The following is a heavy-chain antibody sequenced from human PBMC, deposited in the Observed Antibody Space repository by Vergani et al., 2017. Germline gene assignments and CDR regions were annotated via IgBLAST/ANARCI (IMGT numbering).Heavy chain of an antibody. CDR3: ARQFWVSQGVGAFET. D-gene: IGHD3-16*01. J-gene: IGHJ3*02. Sequence: QVQLQESGPGLVKPSETLSLTCSVSGYSISRGYCWGWIRQPPGKGLEWIATVFHSGSAYYNPSLRRRVTISVETSKNQFSLRLTTLTAADTAVYYCARQFWVSQGVGAFETWGRGTEVSVSS. CDR2: VFHSGSA. V-gene: IGHV4-38-2*02. CDR1: GYSISRGYC.